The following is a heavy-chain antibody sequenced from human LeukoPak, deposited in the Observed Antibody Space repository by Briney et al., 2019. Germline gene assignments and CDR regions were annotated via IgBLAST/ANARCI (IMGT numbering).Heavy chain of an antibody. CDR1: GFTFSSYA. Sequence: GGSLRLSCAASGFTFSSYAMHWVRQAPGKGLEWVALISLDGSYKFYADSVKGRFTISRDNSKSTLYLQMSSLRPEDTAVYYCARVAIGGSYEASYDYYYGMDVWGQGTTVTVSS. CDR2: ISLDGSYK. D-gene: IGHD1-26*01. CDR3: ARVAIGGSYEASYDYYYGMDV. J-gene: IGHJ6*02. V-gene: IGHV3-30-3*01.